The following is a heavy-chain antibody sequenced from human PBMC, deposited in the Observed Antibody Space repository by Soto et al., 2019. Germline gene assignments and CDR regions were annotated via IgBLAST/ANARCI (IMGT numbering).Heavy chain of an antibody. D-gene: IGHD5-12*01. Sequence: SVKVSCKASGVTFSSYAISWVRQAPGQGLEWMGGIIPIFGTANYAQKFQGRVTITADKSTSTAYMELSSLRSEDTAVYYCALATIDPVAYNWFDPWGQGTLVTVSS. V-gene: IGHV1-69*06. CDR2: IIPIFGTA. J-gene: IGHJ5*02. CDR1: GVTFSSYA. CDR3: ALATIDPVAYNWFDP.